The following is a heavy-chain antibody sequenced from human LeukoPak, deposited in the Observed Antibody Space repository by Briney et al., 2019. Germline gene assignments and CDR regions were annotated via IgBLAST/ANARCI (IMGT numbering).Heavy chain of an antibody. Sequence: ASVKVSCKASGYTFTNHGITWVRQAPGQGLEWMGWVSAHDGNTNYAQKFQGRVTMTTDTSTNIAYMELRSLRSDDTAMYYCARAWIMVTSHLDFWGQGTLVTLSS. D-gene: IGHD2-21*02. CDR1: GYTFTNHG. V-gene: IGHV1-18*01. J-gene: IGHJ4*02. CDR3: ARAWIMVTSHLDF. CDR2: VSAHDGNT.